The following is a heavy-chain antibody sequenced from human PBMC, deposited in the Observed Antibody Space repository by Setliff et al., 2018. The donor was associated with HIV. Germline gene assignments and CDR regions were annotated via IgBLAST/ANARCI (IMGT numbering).Heavy chain of an antibody. Sequence: ASVKVSCKASGYTFTGYYMHWVRQAPGQGLAWMGWISVYNGNANYAQKVQGRVTMTTDTSTSTVYMELRSLRSDDTAVYYCARDEQWLVRVGAFDIWGQGTMVTVSS. J-gene: IGHJ3*02. CDR2: ISVYNGNA. CDR3: ARDEQWLVRVGAFDI. CDR1: GYTFTGYY. V-gene: IGHV1-18*04. D-gene: IGHD6-19*01.